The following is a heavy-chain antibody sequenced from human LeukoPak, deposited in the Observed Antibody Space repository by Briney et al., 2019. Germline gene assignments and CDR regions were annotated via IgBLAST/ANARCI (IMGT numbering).Heavy chain of an antibody. CDR1: GYTFTSYD. CDR3: VILLVVPAANMDV. V-gene: IGHV1-8*01. Sequence: GASVKVSCKASGYTFTSYDINGVRQATGQGLEWMGWMNPNSGNTGYAQKFQGRVTMTRNTSISTAYMELSSLRSEDTAVYYCVILLVVPAANMDVWGKGTTVTVSS. CDR2: MNPNSGNT. D-gene: IGHD2-2*01. J-gene: IGHJ6*03.